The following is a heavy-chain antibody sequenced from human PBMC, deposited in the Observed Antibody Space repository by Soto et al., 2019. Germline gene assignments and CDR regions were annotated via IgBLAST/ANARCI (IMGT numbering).Heavy chain of an antibody. CDR3: ARVLGYSSGWFYGMDV. CDR1: GFSLSTSGRC. CDR2: IDWDDAK. Sequence: SGATLVNPTQTLTLTCTFSGFSLSTSGRCVSWIRQPPGKALEWLALIDWDDAKYYSTSLKTRLTISKDTSKNQVVLTVTNMDPVDTATYSCARVLGYSSGWFYGMDVWGKETTVTVSS. V-gene: IGHV2-70*01. J-gene: IGHJ6*04. D-gene: IGHD6-19*01.